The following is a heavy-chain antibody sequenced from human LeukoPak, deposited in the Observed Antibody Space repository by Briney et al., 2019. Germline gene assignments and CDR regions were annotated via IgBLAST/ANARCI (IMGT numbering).Heavy chain of an antibody. CDR1: GYTFTGNY. D-gene: IGHD2-21*02. CDR2: INPNSGGT. V-gene: IGHV1-2*02. J-gene: IGHJ5*02. CDR3: ARVPSKVTYDGWVDP. Sequence: ASVKVSCKASGYTFTGNYMHWVRQPPGQGLEWMGWINPNSGGTNYEQKFQGRVPMTRDTTISTAYMELSKLRSDDTAVDYCARVPSKVTYDGWVDPWGQGALVTVFS.